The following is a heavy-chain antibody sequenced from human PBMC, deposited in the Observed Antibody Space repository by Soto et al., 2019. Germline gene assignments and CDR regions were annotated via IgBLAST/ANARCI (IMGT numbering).Heavy chain of an antibody. J-gene: IGHJ4*02. CDR2: IIPIFGTA. CDR3: ASWGPVVTAETNYFDY. Sequence: QVQLVQSGAEVKKPGSSVKVSCKASGGTFSSYAISWVRQAPGQGLKWMGGIIPIFGTANYAQKFQGRVTITADESTSTAYMELSSLRSEDTAVYYCASWGPVVTAETNYFDYWGQGTLVTVSS. D-gene: IGHD2-21*02. CDR1: GGTFSSYA. V-gene: IGHV1-69*01.